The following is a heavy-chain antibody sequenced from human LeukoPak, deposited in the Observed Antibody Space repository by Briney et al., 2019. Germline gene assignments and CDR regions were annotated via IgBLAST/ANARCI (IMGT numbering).Heavy chain of an antibody. V-gene: IGHV3-21*01. D-gene: IGHD3-9*01. CDR1: GFTVSNNY. J-gene: IGHJ4*02. CDR3: ARSIGSDWSPFDC. CDR2: ISSSGGHI. Sequence: KSGGSLRLSCAASGFTVSNNYMRWVRQAPGKGLEWVSSISSSGGHIYYADSVRGRFTVSRDNAENSLFLQMNSLRAEDTAVYYCARSIGSDWSPFDCWGQGTLVSVSS.